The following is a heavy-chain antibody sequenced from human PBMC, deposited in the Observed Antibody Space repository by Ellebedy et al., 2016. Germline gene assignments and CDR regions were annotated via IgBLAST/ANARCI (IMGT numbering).Heavy chain of an antibody. V-gene: IGHV4-59*02. CDR1: GGSVGGHY. J-gene: IGHJ3*02. CDR3: ARYQAVDAFDI. CDR2: VYYSGSA. Sequence: SETLSLXCTVSGGSVGGHYWSWVRQPPGKGLEWIGYVYYSGSANYNPSLKSRVTISIDTSKNQFSLNLSSATAADTAVYYCARYQAVDAFDIWGQGTLVIVSS.